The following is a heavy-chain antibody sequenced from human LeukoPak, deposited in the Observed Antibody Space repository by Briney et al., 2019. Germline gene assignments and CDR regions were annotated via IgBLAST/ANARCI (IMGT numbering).Heavy chain of an antibody. CDR1: GGSFSGYY. CDR3: ARDFPYDSSGYYSSDAFDI. V-gene: IGHV4-34*01. Sequence: SETLSLTCAVYGGSFSGYYWSWIRQPPGKGLEWIGEINHSGSTNYNPSLKSRVTISVDTSKNQFSLKLSSVTAADTAVYYCARDFPYDSSGYYSSDAFDIWGQGTMVTVSS. J-gene: IGHJ3*02. D-gene: IGHD3-22*01. CDR2: INHSGST.